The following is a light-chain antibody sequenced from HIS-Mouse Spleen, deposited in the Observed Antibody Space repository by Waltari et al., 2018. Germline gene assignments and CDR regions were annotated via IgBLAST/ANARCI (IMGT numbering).Light chain of an antibody. Sequence: DIQLTQSPSFLSASVGDRVTITFRASKGISSYLAWYQKKPGKSPKLLISAASTLQSGVPSRFSGSGSGTEFTLTLRSLQPEDFATYYCQQLNSYPPTFGQGTPLELK. CDR3: QQLNSYPPT. CDR1: KGISSY. CDR2: AAS. V-gene: IGKV1-9*01. J-gene: IGKJ1*01.